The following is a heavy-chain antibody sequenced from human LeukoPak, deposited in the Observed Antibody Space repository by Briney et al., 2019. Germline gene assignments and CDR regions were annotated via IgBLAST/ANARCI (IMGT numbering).Heavy chain of an antibody. CDR3: ARVPNPRTTSGYNDK. J-gene: IGHJ4*02. Sequence: GASVKVSCTASGYAFSDHGVNWVRQAPGQGLEWMGWISGYNGHTSYAQKFQGRVMVTTDRSTNTAYLELRSLRSDDTAVYYFARVPNPRTTSGYNDKWGQGTLVTVSS. CDR1: GYAFSDHG. CDR2: ISGYNGHT. D-gene: IGHD3-9*01. V-gene: IGHV1-18*04.